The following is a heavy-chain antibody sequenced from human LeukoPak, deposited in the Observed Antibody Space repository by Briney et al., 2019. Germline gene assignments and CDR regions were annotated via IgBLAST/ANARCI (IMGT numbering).Heavy chain of an antibody. CDR2: ISGSGGST. Sequence: GGSLRLSCAASGFTFSSYAMSWVRQAPGKGLEWVSAISGSGGSTYYADSVKGRFTISRDNSKNTLYLQMNSLRAEDTAVYYCAKARDYYYYYYMDVWGKGPRSPSP. CDR3: AKARDYYYYYYMDV. V-gene: IGHV3-23*01. CDR1: GFTFSSYA. J-gene: IGHJ6*03.